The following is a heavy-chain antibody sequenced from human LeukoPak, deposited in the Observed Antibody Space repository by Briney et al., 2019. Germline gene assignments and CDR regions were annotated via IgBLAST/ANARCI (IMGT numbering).Heavy chain of an antibody. D-gene: IGHD1-26*01. J-gene: IGHJ4*02. CDR2: IWNNGNNR. CDR1: GFIFSDYG. V-gene: IGHV3-33*01. Sequence: GGSLRLSCAASGFIFSDYGMHWVRQAPGKGLEWVAVIWNNGNNRYADSVRGRFTISRDDSKNTLYLQMDSLRAEDTAVYYCARDSVEVPTDFDYWGQGTLVTVSS. CDR3: ARDSVEVPTDFDY.